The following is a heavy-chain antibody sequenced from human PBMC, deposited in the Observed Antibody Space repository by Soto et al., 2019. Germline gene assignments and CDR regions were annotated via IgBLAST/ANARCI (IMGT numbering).Heavy chain of an antibody. Sequence: SETLSLTCTVSGGSMRNYFWTWIRQPPGKGLEWIGYIHYSGTTSFFPSYNPSLRSRVTISEDTSKNQFSLKLLSVTTADTAVYFCAAGEASSRNLAPYYLGFWGQGTLVTVSS. J-gene: IGHJ4*02. CDR1: GGSMRNYF. V-gene: IGHV4-59*01. D-gene: IGHD6-13*01. CDR2: IHYSGTT. CDR3: AAGEASSRNLAPYYLGF.